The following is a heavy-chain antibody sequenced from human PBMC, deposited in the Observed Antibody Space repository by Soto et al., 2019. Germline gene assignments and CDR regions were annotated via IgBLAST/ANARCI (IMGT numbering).Heavy chain of an antibody. Sequence: GASVKVSCKASRVAFSKFIVTWVRQAPGLGLEWVGGIIPIFGTANYAQKFQGRVTITADESTSTSYMEVNNLRSEDTAVYYCAKVRYSSPMGYYYGMDVWGQGPTVTVSS. CDR2: IIPIFGTA. CDR1: RVAFSKFI. V-gene: IGHV1-69*13. J-gene: IGHJ6*02. D-gene: IGHD6-19*01. CDR3: AKVRYSSPMGYYYGMDV.